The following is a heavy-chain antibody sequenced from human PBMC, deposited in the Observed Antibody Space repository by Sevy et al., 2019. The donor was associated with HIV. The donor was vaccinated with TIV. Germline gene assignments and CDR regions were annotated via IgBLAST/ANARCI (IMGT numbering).Heavy chain of an antibody. CDR3: VRGGASLDY. J-gene: IGHJ4*02. Sequence: GGSLRLSCAASGFTFTGYWMSWVRQAPGKGLEWVANIKLDGSDKYYVDSVKDRFTISRDNSKNSLYLQMNSLRAEDTAVYYCVRGGASLDYWGQGTLVTVSS. V-gene: IGHV3-7*03. D-gene: IGHD3-10*01. CDR1: GFTFTGYW. CDR2: IKLDGSDK.